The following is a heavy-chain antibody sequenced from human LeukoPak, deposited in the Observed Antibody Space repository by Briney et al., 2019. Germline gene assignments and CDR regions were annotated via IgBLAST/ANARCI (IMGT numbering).Heavy chain of an antibody. Sequence: GGSLRLSSAASGFTFSSYGMHWVRQAPGMGLEWVAVIWYDGSNKYYADSVKGRFTISRDNSKNTLYLQMNSLRAEDTAVYYCAKERGSEFDYWGQGTLVTVSS. J-gene: IGHJ4*02. V-gene: IGHV3-33*06. CDR3: AKERGSEFDY. CDR1: GFTFSSYG. CDR2: IWYDGSNK. D-gene: IGHD3-10*01.